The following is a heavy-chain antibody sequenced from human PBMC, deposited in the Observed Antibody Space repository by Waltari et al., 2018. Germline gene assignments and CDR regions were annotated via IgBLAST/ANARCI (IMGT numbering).Heavy chain of an antibody. CDR1: GFTFRRYA. D-gene: IGHD1-26*01. Sequence: EVQLLESGGGLVQPGGSLRLSCAASGFTFRRYAMSWVHQAPGKGGEWVSAISSGAGSAFYPDSVKGRFTISRDKSDNTLYLQRNTLRAEDTAVYYCAKAFDSGHYQDAFDIWGQGTMVTVSS. J-gene: IGHJ3*02. V-gene: IGHV3-23*01. CDR2: ISSGAGSA. CDR3: AKAFDSGHYQDAFDI.